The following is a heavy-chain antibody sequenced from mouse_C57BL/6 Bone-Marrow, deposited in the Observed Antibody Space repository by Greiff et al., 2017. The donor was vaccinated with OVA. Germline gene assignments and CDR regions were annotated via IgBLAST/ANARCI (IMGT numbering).Heavy chain of an antibody. CDR1: GYTFTDHY. Sequence: QVQLQQSGAEVVRPGASVKLSCKASGYTFTDHYINWVKQRPGQGLEWIARIYPGSGNTYYNETFKGKATLTAEKSSNTAYMQLSSLTSEDSAVYFCARDDGYFFEYWGQGTTLTVSS. CDR2: IYPGSGNT. J-gene: IGHJ2*01. V-gene: IGHV1-76*01. CDR3: ARDDGYFFEY. D-gene: IGHD2-3*01.